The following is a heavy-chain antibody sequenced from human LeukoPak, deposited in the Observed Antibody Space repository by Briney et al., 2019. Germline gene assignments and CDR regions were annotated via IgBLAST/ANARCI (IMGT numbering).Heavy chain of an antibody. CDR1: GGSISSSSYY. D-gene: IGHD5-18*01. Sequence: SETLSLTCTVSGGSISSSSYYWGWLRQPPGKGLEWIGSIYYSGSTYYNPSLKSRVTISVDTSKNQFSLKLSSVTAADTAVYYCARQEGYKSFDYWGQGTLVTVSS. J-gene: IGHJ4*02. CDR3: ARQEGYKSFDY. CDR2: IYYSGST. V-gene: IGHV4-39*01.